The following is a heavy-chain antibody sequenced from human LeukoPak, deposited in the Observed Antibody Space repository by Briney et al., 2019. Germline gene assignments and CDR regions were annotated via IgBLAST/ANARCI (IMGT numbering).Heavy chain of an antibody. CDR2: ISSSSSYI. Sequence: PGGSLSLSCAASGFTFSSYSMNWVRQAPGKGLEWVSSISSSSSYIYYADSVKGRFTISRDNSQNTVSLQLNNLRIEDTALYYCAKTSLSDPSGHYYYMDVWGKGTTVTVSS. CDR1: GFTFSSYS. CDR3: AKTSLSDPSGHYYYMDV. V-gene: IGHV3-21*01. D-gene: IGHD3-3*01. J-gene: IGHJ6*03.